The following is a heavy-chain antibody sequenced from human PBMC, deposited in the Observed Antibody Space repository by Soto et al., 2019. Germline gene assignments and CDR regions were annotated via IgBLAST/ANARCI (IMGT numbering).Heavy chain of an antibody. J-gene: IGHJ4*02. V-gene: IGHV4-34*01. Sequence: SETLSLTCAVYGGSFSGYYWSWIRQPPGKGLEWIGEINHSGSTNYNPSLKSRVTISVDTSKNQFSLKLSSVTAADTAVYYCARQRGYSGYDFGWGQGTLVTVSS. D-gene: IGHD5-12*01. CDR3: ARQRGYSGYDFG. CDR1: GGSFSGYY. CDR2: INHSGST.